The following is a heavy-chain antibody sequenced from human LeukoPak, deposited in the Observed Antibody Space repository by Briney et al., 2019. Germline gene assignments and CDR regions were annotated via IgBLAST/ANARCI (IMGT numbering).Heavy chain of an antibody. CDR3: ARDHCSPGTCLGGH. J-gene: IGHJ4*02. CDR1: GDTFITYT. Sequence: SVKVSCKASGDTFITYTFSWVRRAPGQGLEWMGRIIPSLDISNYAQKFQGRVTLSADKATTTTYMELTSLRSEDTAIYYCARDHCSPGTCLGGHWGQGTLVTVSS. CDR2: IIPSLDIS. V-gene: IGHV1-69*04. D-gene: IGHD2-15*01.